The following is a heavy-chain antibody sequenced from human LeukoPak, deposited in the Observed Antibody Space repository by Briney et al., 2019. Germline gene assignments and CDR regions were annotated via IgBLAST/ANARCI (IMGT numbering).Heavy chain of an antibody. CDR3: GSVFEY. Sequence: GGSLRLSCAASGFTFSSYSMNWVRQAPGKGLEGVSYISSSSSTIYYADSVKGRFTISRDNAKNSLYLQMNSLRAEDTAVYYCGSVFEYWGPGTLVTVSS. CDR1: GFTFSSYS. J-gene: IGHJ4*02. V-gene: IGHV3-48*04. D-gene: IGHD2-8*01. CDR2: ISSSSSTI.